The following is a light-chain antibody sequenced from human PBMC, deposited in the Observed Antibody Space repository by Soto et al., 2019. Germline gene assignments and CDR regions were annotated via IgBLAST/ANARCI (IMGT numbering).Light chain of an antibody. CDR1: QSVSSF. J-gene: IGKJ1*01. CDR2: DAS. V-gene: IGKV3-11*01. CDR3: QQRSYLVT. Sequence: EIVLTQSPATLSLSPGARATLSCRASQSVSSFLAWYQQKPGQAPRLLIYDASNRATGIPARFSGSGSGTDFTLTISSLEPEDCAVYYCQQRSYLVTFGQGTKVEIK.